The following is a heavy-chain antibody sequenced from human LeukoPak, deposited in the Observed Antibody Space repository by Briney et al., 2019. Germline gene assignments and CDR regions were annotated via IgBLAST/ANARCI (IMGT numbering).Heavy chain of an antibody. CDR1: GFTVSSNY. D-gene: IGHD6-13*01. CDR2: IYSGAGT. Sequence: PGGSLRLSCAASGFTVSSNYMSWVRQAPGKGLEWVSVIYSGAGTYYADSVKGRFTISRDNSKNTLYLQMNSLRAEDTAVYYCARDLSSSWYYFDYWGQGTLVTVSS. V-gene: IGHV3-66*01. J-gene: IGHJ4*02. CDR3: ARDLSSSWYYFDY.